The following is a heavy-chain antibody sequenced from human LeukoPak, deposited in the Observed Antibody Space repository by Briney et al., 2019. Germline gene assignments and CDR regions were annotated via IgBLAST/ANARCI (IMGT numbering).Heavy chain of an antibody. CDR1: GFTFSRYE. Sequence: GGCLRLSCAASGFTFSRYEMNWVRQAPGKGLEWVSYIVGGSSDRTYYADSVNGRFTISRENAKDSLYLQINNLRAGDTAVYYCAREMYGSGLYYFDYWGQGTLVTVSS. J-gene: IGHJ4*02. D-gene: IGHD3-10*01. CDR3: AREMYGSGLYYFDY. CDR2: IVGGSSDRT. V-gene: IGHV3-48*03.